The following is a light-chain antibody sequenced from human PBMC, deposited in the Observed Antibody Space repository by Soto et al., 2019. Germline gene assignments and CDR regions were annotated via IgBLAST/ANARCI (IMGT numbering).Light chain of an antibody. Sequence: DTVLTQSPGTLSLSPGERATLSCRASQSVSSRYLAWYQQKPGQAPRLLIYSTSSRATGIPDRFSGSGSGTDFTLTISRLEPEDFAVYYCPQFGISPSMYSFGQGTKLEIK. CDR2: STS. V-gene: IGKV3-20*01. J-gene: IGKJ2*03. CDR1: QSVSSRY. CDR3: PQFGISPSMYS.